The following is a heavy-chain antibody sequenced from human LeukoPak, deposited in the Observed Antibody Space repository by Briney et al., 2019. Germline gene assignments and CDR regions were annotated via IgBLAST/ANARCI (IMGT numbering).Heavy chain of an antibody. CDR3: AKGYYGSGSYGWFDY. CDR1: GFTFGDYA. D-gene: IGHD3-10*01. CDR2: ISGSGDRT. V-gene: IGHV3-23*01. Sequence: GGSLRLSCTASGFTFGDYAMNWVRQAPGKGREWVSTISGSGDRTYYADSVKGRFTISRDNSKNTLLLHMNSLRAEDTAVYSCAKGYYGSGSYGWFDYWGQGTLVTVSS. J-gene: IGHJ4*02.